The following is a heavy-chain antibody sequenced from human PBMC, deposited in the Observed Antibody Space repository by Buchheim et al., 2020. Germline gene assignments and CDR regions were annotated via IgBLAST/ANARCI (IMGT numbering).Heavy chain of an antibody. J-gene: IGHJ4*02. V-gene: IGHV3-30-3*01. D-gene: IGHD6-19*01. CDR2: ISYDGSNK. Sequence: QVQLVESGGGVVQPGRSLRLSCAASGFTFSSYAMHWVRQAPGKGLEWVAVISYDGSNKYYADSVKGRFTISRDNSKNTLYLQMNSLRAEDTAVYYCARDRRRYSSGWGFDYWGQGTL. CDR3: ARDRRRYSSGWGFDY. CDR1: GFTFSSYA.